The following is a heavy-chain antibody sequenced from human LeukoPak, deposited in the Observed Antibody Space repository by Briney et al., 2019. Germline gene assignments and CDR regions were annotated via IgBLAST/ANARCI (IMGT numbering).Heavy chain of an antibody. CDR3: ARASPGFSRIPYYYYYYYMDV. D-gene: IGHD2-15*01. CDR2: IYYSGST. V-gene: IGHV4-59*01. CDR1: GRSLSIYY. J-gene: IGHJ6*03. Sequence: SETLSLTCTVSGRSLSIYYWSWIRQPPGKGLEWIGYIYYSGSTNYNPSLKSRVTISVDTSKNQFSLKLSSVTAADTAVYYCARASPGFSRIPYYYYYYYMDVWGKGATVTVSS.